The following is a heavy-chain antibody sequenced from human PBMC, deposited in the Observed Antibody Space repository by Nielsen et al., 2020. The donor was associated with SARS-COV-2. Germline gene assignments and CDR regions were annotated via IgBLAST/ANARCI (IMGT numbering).Heavy chain of an antibody. D-gene: IGHD2-15*01. CDR2: ISSSGSYT. Sequence: GESLKISCAASGFIVSESYMSWIRQTPGKGLEWISYISSSGSYTNYADSLKGRFTISRDNAKNSIHLQMNSLRAEDTAVYYCAKSGYCNGGICYSTEFFQDWGQGTLVTVSS. J-gene: IGHJ1*01. CDR1: GFIVSESY. CDR3: AKSGYCNGGICYSTEFFQD. V-gene: IGHV3-11*03.